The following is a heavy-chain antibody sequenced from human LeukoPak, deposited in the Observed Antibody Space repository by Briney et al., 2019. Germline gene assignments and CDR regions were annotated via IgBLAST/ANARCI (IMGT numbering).Heavy chain of an antibody. D-gene: IGHD2-2*01. CDR2: IYSGGNT. CDR1: GFTVSNYY. Sequence: GSLRLSCAASGFTVSNYYMSWVRQAPGKGLEWVSVIYSGGNTYYADSVQGRFTISRDNSKNTLYLQMNSLRAEDTAVYYCSRLGYCSSTSCYDGAFDIWGQGTMVTVSS. J-gene: IGHJ3*02. CDR3: SRLGYCSSTSCYDGAFDI. V-gene: IGHV3-53*01.